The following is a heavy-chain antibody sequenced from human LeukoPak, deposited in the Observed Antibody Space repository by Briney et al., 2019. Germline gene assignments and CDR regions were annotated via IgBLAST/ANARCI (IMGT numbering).Heavy chain of an antibody. CDR2: IASNTDGGTT. CDR3: TTRTTTTIY. V-gene: IGHV3-15*07. CDR1: HFTFTNRW. Sequence: GGSPRLSCAASHFTFTNRWMNWVRQAPGKGLEWVGRIASNTDGGTTDYAAPVKGRFTISRDDSKNALYLQMNSLKTEDTALYYCTTRTTTTIYWGQGTLVTVSS. J-gene: IGHJ4*02. D-gene: IGHD1-7*01.